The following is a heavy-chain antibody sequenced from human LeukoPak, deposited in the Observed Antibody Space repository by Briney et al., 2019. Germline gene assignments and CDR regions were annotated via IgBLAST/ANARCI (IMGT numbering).Heavy chain of an antibody. CDR3: ARGDILTTRQLDS. CDR1: GFIFYDYA. J-gene: IGHJ5*02. D-gene: IGHD3-9*01. CDR2: ITRNNAII. Sequence: PGGSLRLSCAASGFIFYDYAMHGVRRAPGEGLQWVSGITRNNAIIGYVDSVKGRFTISRDNAKNSLYLQMNTLRPEDTAFYYCARGDILTTRQLDSWGQGTLVTVSS. V-gene: IGHV3-9*01.